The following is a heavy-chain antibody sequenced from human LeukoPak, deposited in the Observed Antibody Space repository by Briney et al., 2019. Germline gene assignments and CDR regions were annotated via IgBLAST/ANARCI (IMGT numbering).Heavy chain of an antibody. D-gene: IGHD3-22*01. V-gene: IGHV3-23*01. J-gene: IGHJ4*02. CDR2: ISGSGGST. Sequence: GGSLRLSCAASGFTFDDYAMHWVRQAPGKGLEWVSAISGSGGSTYYADSVKGRFTISRDNSKNTLYLQMNSLRAEDTAVYYCAKDWDFYYDSSGYSYWGQGTLVTVSS. CDR1: GFTFDDYA. CDR3: AKDWDFYYDSSGYSY.